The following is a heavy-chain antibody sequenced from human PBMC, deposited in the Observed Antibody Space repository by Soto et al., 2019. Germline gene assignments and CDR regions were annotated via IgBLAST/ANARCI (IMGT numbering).Heavy chain of an antibody. J-gene: IGHJ6*03. Sequence: SETLSLTCTVSGGSISSYYWSWIRQPPGKGLEWIGYIYYSGSTNYNPSLKSRVTISVDTSKNQFSLKLSSVTAADTAVYYCARLKMSGPWFGELFDVYYYYYYMDVWGKGTTVTVSS. V-gene: IGHV4-59*08. CDR2: IYYSGST. CDR3: ARLKMSGPWFGELFDVYYYYYYMDV. D-gene: IGHD3-10*01. CDR1: GGSISSYY.